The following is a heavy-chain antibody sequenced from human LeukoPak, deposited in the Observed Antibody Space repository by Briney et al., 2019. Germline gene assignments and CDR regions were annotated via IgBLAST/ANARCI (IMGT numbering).Heavy chain of an antibody. CDR1: GGSISSGGYS. CDR3: AASPMEKGGYNNWFDP. J-gene: IGHJ5*02. Sequence: SETLSLTCAVSGGSISSGGYSWSWIRQPPGKGLEWIGYIYDSGSTYYNPSLKSRVTISLDRSKNQFSLKLSSVTAADTAVYYCAASPMEKGGYNNWFDPWGQGTLVTVSS. V-gene: IGHV4-30-2*01. D-gene: IGHD5-18*01. CDR2: IYDSGST.